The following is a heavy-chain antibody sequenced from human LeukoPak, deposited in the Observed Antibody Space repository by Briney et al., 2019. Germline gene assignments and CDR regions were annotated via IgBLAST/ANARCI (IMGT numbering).Heavy chain of an antibody. CDR2: VSQSGSTI. D-gene: IGHD3-10*01. CDR1: GFTFSDYY. CDR3: AREGHTYGSDY. Sequence: PGGSLRLSCTASGFTFSDYYMSWIRQAPGKGLEWVSYVSQSGSTIYYADSVKGRFTISRDNGKNSLYLQMNSLRAEDTGMYYCAREGHTYGSDYWGLGTLVTVSS. V-gene: IGHV3-11*01. J-gene: IGHJ4*02.